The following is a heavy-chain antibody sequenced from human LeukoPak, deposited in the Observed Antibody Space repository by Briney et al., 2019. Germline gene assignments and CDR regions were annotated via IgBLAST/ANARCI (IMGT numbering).Heavy chain of an antibody. CDR3: ARNRDGYNSFDY. CDR1: GGSISPYY. Sequence: SETLSLTCTVSGGSISPYYWSWIRQHPGKGLEWIGYIYYSGSSYYNPSLRSRVTISVDTSKNHFSLKLSSVTAADTAVYYCARNRDGYNSFDYWGQGTLVTVSS. D-gene: IGHD5-24*01. CDR2: IYYSGSS. J-gene: IGHJ4*02. V-gene: IGHV4-59*06.